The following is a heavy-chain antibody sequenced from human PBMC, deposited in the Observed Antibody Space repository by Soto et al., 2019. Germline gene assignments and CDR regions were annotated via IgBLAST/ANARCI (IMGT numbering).Heavy chain of an antibody. D-gene: IGHD5-18*01. CDR1: GFMFSAYW. CDR3: ARDFYGGYTYGPGDY. Sequence: GGSLRLSCAASGFMFSAYWMSWVRQAPGKGLEWVANIRGDGGKIYYVDSVKGRFTISRDNAKRSLYLQMNSLRAEDTAVYYCARDFYGGYTYGPGDYWGQGALVTVSS. J-gene: IGHJ4*02. V-gene: IGHV3-7*01. CDR2: IRGDGGKI.